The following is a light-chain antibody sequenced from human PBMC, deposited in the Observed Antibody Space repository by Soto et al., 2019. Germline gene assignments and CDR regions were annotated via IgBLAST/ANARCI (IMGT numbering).Light chain of an antibody. CDR2: GAS. J-gene: IGKJ5*01. CDR1: QSVSSD. V-gene: IGKV3-15*01. Sequence: EIVMTQSPATLSVSPGERATLSCRASQSVSSDLAWYHQKPGQAPRLLIYGASTRATGIPARFSGSGSGTEFTLTISSLQSEDFAVYYCQQYNTWRSISFGQGTRLEIK. CDR3: QQYNTWRSIS.